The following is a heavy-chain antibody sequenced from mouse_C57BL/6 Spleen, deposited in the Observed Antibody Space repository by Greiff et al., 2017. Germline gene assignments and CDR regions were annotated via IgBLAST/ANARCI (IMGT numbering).Heavy chain of an antibody. V-gene: IGHV1-59*01. J-gene: IGHJ2*01. Sequence: VQLQQPGAELVRPGTSVKLSCKASGYTFTSYWMHWVKQRPGQGLEWIGVIDPSDSYTNYNQKFKGKATLTVETSSSTAYMQLSSLTSEDSAVYYCARRAYDYDHFDYWGQGTTLTVSS. CDR1: GYTFTSYW. CDR2: IDPSDSYT. D-gene: IGHD2-4*01. CDR3: ARRAYDYDHFDY.